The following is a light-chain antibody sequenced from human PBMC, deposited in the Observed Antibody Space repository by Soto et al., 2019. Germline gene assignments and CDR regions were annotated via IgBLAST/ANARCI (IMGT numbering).Light chain of an antibody. CDR2: EDS. J-gene: IGLJ3*02. V-gene: IGLV2-14*01. Sequence: QSALTQSASVSGSPGQSITISCTVTSSDIASYQYVSWYQHHPGKAPKLMIYEDSNRPSGVSNRFSGSKSGNTASMTISGLQAEDEADYYCGSYTSSSTWVFGGGTKVTVL. CDR3: GSYTSSSTWV. CDR1: SSDIASYQY.